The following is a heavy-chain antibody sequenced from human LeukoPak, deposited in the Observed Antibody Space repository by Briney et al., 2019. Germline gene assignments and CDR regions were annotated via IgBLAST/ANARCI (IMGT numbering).Heavy chain of an antibody. CDR1: GFTFSSYA. CDR2: ISGSGGST. Sequence: PGGSLRLSCAASGFTFSSYAMSWVRQAPGKGLEWVSAISGSGGSTYYADSVKGRFTISRDNSKNTLYLQMNSLRAEDTAVYYCAGRLYYDFGSGPRDDPWGQGTLVTVSS. CDR3: AGRLYYDFGSGPRDDP. V-gene: IGHV3-23*01. J-gene: IGHJ5*02. D-gene: IGHD3-3*01.